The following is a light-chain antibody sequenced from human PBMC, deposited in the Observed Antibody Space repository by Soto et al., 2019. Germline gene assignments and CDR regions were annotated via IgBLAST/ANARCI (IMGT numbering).Light chain of an antibody. CDR2: DVS. CDR3: SSYTSSSTPPYV. J-gene: IGLJ1*01. V-gene: IGLV2-14*01. CDR1: SSDVGGYNY. Sequence: QSVLTQPASVSGSPGQSITISCTGTSSDVGGYNYVSWYQQHPGKAHKLMIYDVSNRPSGVSNHFSGSKSGNTASLTISGLQAEDEADYYCSSYTSSSTPPYVFGTGTKVTVL.